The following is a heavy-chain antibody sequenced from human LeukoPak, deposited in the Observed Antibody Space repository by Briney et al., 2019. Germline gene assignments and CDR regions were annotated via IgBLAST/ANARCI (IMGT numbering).Heavy chain of an antibody. V-gene: IGHV3-74*01. D-gene: IGHD3-10*01. J-gene: IGHJ3*02. CDR1: GFTFSSYW. CDR3: ARDVYYGSGSYSNGAFDI. Sequence: GGSLRLSCAASGFTFSSYWMHWVRQAPGKGLVWVSRINSDGSSTSYADSVKGRYAISRDNAKNTLYLQMNSLRAEDMAVYYCARDVYYGSGSYSNGAFDIWGQGTMVTVSS. CDR2: INSDGSST.